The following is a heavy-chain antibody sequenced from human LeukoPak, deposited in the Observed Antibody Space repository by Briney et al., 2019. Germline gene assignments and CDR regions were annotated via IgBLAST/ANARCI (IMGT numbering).Heavy chain of an antibody. CDR3: ARSYDSSGYPPYFDY. Sequence: ASVKVSCKASGYTFTGYYMHWVRQAPGQGLEWMGWINPSSGGTNYAQKFQGRVTMTRDTSISTAYMELSRLRSDDTAVYYCARSYDSSGYPPYFDYWGQGTLVTVSS. CDR1: GYTFTGYY. J-gene: IGHJ4*02. CDR2: INPSSGGT. V-gene: IGHV1-2*02. D-gene: IGHD3-22*01.